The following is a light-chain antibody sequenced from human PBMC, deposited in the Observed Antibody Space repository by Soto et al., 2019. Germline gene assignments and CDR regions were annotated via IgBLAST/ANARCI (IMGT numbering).Light chain of an antibody. J-gene: IGKJ1*01. Sequence: DIQLTQSPSSLSASVGDRVTITCLASQGISNFVAWYQQKPGKVPKLLIFGASTLQSGVPPRLSGSGSGTDFTLSISSLQPEDVGTFYCQKYYSAPPTFGHGTRVEIK. CDR2: GAS. V-gene: IGKV1-27*01. CDR1: QGISNF. CDR3: QKYYSAPPT.